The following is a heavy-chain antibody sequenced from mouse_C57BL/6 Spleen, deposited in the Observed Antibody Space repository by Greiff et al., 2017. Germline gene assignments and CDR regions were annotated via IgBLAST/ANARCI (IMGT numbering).Heavy chain of an antibody. CDR3: ARDDYDGSCAY. J-gene: IGHJ3*01. CDR2: IDPSDSET. CDR1: GYTFTSYW. D-gene: IGHD2-4*01. Sequence: VQLQQPGAELVRPGSSVKLSCKASGYTFTSYWMHWVKQRPIQGLEWIGNIDPSDSETHYNQKFKDKATLTVDKSSSTAYMQLSSLTSEDSAVYYCARDDYDGSCAYWGQGTLVTVAA. V-gene: IGHV1-52*01.